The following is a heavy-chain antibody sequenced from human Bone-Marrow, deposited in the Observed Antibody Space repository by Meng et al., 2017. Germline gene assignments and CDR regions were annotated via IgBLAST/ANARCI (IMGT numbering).Heavy chain of an antibody. J-gene: IGHJ4*02. CDR1: GGTFSDYY. CDR2: INHSGGT. CDR3: ARQGDTAMATFDY. Sequence: QVQLQQWGAGLLKPSETLSLTCAVYGGTFSDYYWSWIRQPPGKGLEWIGEINHSGGTKYTPSLKSRVTISIDTSKNQFSLKLSSVTAADTAIYYCARQGDTAMATFDYWGQGTLVTVSS. V-gene: IGHV4-34*01. D-gene: IGHD5-18*01.